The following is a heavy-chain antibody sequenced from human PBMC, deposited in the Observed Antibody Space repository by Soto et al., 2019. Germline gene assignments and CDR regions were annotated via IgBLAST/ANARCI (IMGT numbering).Heavy chain of an antibody. J-gene: IGHJ4*02. CDR2: IYYSGST. V-gene: IGHV4-30-4*01. D-gene: IGHD5-18*01. CDR1: GGSISSGDYY. CDR3: ARGEYIYGPNYFDF. Sequence: PSATLALTCTVSGGSISSGDYYWSWIRQPPGKGLEWIGYIYYSGSTYYNPSLKSRVTMSVDTSQFSLHLSSVTAADTAVYYCARGEYIYGPNYFDFWGQGTLVTVSS.